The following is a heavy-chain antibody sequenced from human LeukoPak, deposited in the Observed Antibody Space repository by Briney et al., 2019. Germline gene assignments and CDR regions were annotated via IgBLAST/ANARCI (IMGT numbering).Heavy chain of an antibody. J-gene: IGHJ4*02. D-gene: IGHD6-19*01. CDR3: ARGARYSSGWLAGY. Sequence: NPSQTLSLTCTVSGGSISSGDYYWSWIRQSPGKGLEWIGYIYYSGSTYYNPSLKSRVTLSIDTSKNHFSLKLSSVTAADTAVYYCARGARYSSGWLAGYWGQGTLVTVSS. CDR2: IYYSGST. CDR1: GGSISSGDYY. V-gene: IGHV4-30-4*01.